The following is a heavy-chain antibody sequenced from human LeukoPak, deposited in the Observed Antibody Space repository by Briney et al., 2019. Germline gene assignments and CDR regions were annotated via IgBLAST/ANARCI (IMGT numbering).Heavy chain of an antibody. CDR3: ARDRAWNYFDY. Sequence: GGSLRLSCAPSGFTFSRHGMHWVRQAPGKGLEWVAIISNDGSRKYYAHSVEGRFTISRDNTKNTLYLQMDSLRAEDTAVYYCARDRAWNYFDYWGQGTLVTVSS. J-gene: IGHJ4*02. D-gene: IGHD3-3*01. CDR2: ISNDGSRK. V-gene: IGHV3-30*03. CDR1: GFTFSRHG.